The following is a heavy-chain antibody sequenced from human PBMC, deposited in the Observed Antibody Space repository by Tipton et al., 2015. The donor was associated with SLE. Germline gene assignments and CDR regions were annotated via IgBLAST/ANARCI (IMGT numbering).Heavy chain of an antibody. D-gene: IGHD3-22*01. V-gene: IGHV3-33*01. Sequence: QLVQSGGGVVQPGKSLGLSCVTSGFTFNHFGMHWVRQAPGKGLEWVAVVWYDGSNAYYADSVKGRFAISRDTSKNTLFLQMNNLRVEDTAVYYCARGGYSSVLDYYYMDVWGKGTTVTVSS. CDR1: GFTFNHFG. CDR2: VWYDGSNA. CDR3: ARGGYSSVLDYYYMDV. J-gene: IGHJ6*03.